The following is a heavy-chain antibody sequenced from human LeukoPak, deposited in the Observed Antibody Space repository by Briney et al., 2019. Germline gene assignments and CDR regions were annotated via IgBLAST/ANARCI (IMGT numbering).Heavy chain of an antibody. J-gene: IGHJ4*02. CDR3: ARGSVPAAMSLDY. Sequence: SETLSLTCAVYGGSFSGYYWSWLRQPPGKGVEWVGEINHSGSTNYNPSLKSRVTISVDTSKNQFSLKLSSVTAADTAVYYCARGSVPAAMSLDYWGQGTLVIVSS. D-gene: IGHD2-2*01. V-gene: IGHV4-34*01. CDR2: INHSGST. CDR1: GGSFSGYY.